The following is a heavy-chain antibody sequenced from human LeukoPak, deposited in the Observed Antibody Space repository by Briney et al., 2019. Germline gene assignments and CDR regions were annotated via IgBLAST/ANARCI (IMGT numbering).Heavy chain of an antibody. Sequence: ASVKVSYKASGYTFTSYGISWVRQAPGQGLEWMGWISAYNGNTNYAQKLQGRVTMTTDTSTSTAYMELRSLRSDDTAVYYCARDSGGYSYGEFDYWGQGTLGTVSS. CDR1: GYTFTSYG. CDR3: ARDSGGYSYGEFDY. J-gene: IGHJ4*02. CDR2: ISAYNGNT. D-gene: IGHD5-18*01. V-gene: IGHV1-18*01.